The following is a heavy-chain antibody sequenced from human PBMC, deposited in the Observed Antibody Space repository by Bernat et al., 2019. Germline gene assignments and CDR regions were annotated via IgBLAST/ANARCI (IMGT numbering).Heavy chain of an antibody. Sequence: EVQVVESGGGLVQPGGSLRLSCAASGFTFSNYWMHWVRQAPGKGLVWVSRIDTDGSRTNYADSVKGRFTISRDNSKNTLYLQMNSLSAEDTAVYYCARERATVYDAFDIWGQGTIVTVSS. CDR3: ARERATVYDAFDI. D-gene: IGHD4-17*01. CDR1: GFTFSNYW. CDR2: IDTDGSRT. V-gene: IGHV3-74*01. J-gene: IGHJ3*02.